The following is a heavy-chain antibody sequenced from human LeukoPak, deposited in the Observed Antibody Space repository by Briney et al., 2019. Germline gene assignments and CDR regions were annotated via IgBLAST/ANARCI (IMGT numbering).Heavy chain of an antibody. D-gene: IGHD5-18*01. CDR1: GYSISSGYY. CDR3: ARDHKLAGIQLWSYDY. CDR2: IYHSGST. Sequence: PSETLSLTCTVSGYSISSGYYWGWIRQPPGKGLEWIGSIYHSGSTYYNPSLKSRVTISVDTSKNQFSLKLSSVTAADTAVYYCARDHKLAGIQLWSYDYWGQGTLVTVSS. J-gene: IGHJ4*02. V-gene: IGHV4-38-2*02.